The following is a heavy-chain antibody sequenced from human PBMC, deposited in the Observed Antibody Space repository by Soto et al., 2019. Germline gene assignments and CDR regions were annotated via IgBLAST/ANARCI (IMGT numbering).Heavy chain of an antibody. J-gene: IGHJ6*02. CDR3: ASLSGSTSGYDHYGMDI. V-gene: IGHV3-74*01. CDR1: GFTFRNHW. CDR2: IKYDGSSA. D-gene: IGHD2-2*01. Sequence: EVQLVESGGGLVQPGGSLRLSCAASGFTFRNHWMHWVRQAPGKGPVWVARIKYDGSSADYADSVKGRFTVSRDNANNRLYLQMNSLRAEDTAVYYCASLSGSTSGYDHYGMDIWGQGTTVTVSS.